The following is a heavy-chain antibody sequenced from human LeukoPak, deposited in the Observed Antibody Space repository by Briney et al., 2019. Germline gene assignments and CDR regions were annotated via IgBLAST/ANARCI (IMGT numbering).Heavy chain of an antibody. D-gene: IGHD4-11*01. CDR3: TRLPAGHTVEY. Sequence: AGGSLRLSCAASGFTFSSYWMSWVRQAPGKGLEWVGRIRSKANSYATAYAASVKGRFTISRDDSKNTAYLQMNSLKTEDTAVYYCTRLPAGHTVEYWGQGTLVTVSS. CDR1: GFTFSSYW. CDR2: IRSKANSYAT. V-gene: IGHV3-73*01. J-gene: IGHJ4*02.